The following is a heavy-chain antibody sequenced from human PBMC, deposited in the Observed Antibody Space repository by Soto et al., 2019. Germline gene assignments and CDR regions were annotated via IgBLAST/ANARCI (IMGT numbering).Heavy chain of an antibody. D-gene: IGHD3-22*01. CDR2: ISWDGGST. CDR1: GFTFDDYT. J-gene: IGHJ4*02. CDR3: AKDMWSLRYYYDSSGYYPREYYFDY. V-gene: IGHV3-43*01. Sequence: EVQLVESGGVVVQPGGSLRLSCAASGFTFDDYTMHWVRQAPGKGLEWVSLISWDGGSTYYADSVKGRFTISRDNSKNSLYLQMNSLRTEDTALYYCAKDMWSLRYYYDSSGYYPREYYFDYWGQGTLVTVSS.